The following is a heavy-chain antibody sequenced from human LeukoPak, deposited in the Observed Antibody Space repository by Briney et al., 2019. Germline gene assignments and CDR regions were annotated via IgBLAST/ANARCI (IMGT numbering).Heavy chain of an antibody. J-gene: IGHJ4*02. CDR3: ARAGSVLLWFGELLVGGYFDY. D-gene: IGHD3-10*01. CDR1: GGSISSGGYY. V-gene: IGHV4-31*03. CDR2: IYYSGST. Sequence: SETLSLTCTVSGGSISSGGYYWSWIRQHPGKGLEWIGYIYYSGSTYYNPSLKSRVTISVDTSKNQFSLKLSSVTAADTAVYYCARAGSVLLWFGELLVGGYFDYWGQGTLVTVSS.